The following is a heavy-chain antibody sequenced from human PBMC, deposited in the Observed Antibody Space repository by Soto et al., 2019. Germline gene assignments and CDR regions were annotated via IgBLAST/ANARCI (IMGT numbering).Heavy chain of an antibody. J-gene: IGHJ4*02. V-gene: IGHV2-5*01. D-gene: IGHD3-16*01. CDR1: GFSLSTIGVG. CDR2: IYWHDDK. Sequence: SGPTLVNPTQTLTLTCTFSGFSLSTIGVGVSWIRQPPGKALEWLALIYWHDDKRYSPSLKSRLSITKDTSKNQVVLTMTDMDPVDTATYYCAHRGGATVGLYYFDYWGQGALVTVSS. CDR3: AHRGGATVGLYYFDY.